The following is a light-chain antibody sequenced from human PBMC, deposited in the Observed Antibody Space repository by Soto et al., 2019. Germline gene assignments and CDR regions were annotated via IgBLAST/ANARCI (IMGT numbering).Light chain of an antibody. CDR1: QSVSSSY. J-gene: IGKJ4*01. CDR3: QQYGSSSALT. V-gene: IGKV3-20*01. Sequence: ETVLTQSPGTLALSGEEVAAVACRTIQSVSSSYLAWYQQKPGQAPRLLIYGASSRATGIPDRFSGSGSGTDFTLTISRPEPEDLAVYSCQQYGSSSALTFGGGTKVDIK. CDR2: GAS.